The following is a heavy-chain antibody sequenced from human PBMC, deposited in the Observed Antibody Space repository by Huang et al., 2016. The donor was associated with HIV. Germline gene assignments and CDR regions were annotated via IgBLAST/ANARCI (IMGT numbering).Heavy chain of an antibody. J-gene: IGHJ6*02. CDR1: GGPFNNYY. D-gene: IGHD3-3*01. CDR3: ARVPTPSYYDFWSISPSHEDVYYYNMDV. CDR2: ISLSGGP. V-gene: IGHV4-34*02. Sequence: QVQLQQWGAGVLKPSETLSLTCAVYGGPFNNYYWSWVRHLTGRRLGWIGEISLSGGPNCNPSVKSRVSMLMAPSKKQFSLRLTSVTAADTAVYYCARVPTPSYYDFWSISPSHEDVYYYNMDVWGQGTTVIVSS.